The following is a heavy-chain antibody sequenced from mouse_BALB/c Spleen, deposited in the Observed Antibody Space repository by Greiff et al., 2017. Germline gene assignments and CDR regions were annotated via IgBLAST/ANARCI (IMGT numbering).Heavy chain of an antibody. CDR3: ARGGVYPPFAY. CDR2: ISYDGSN. CDR1: GYSITSGYY. Sequence: EVKLQESGPGLVKPSQSLSLTCSVTGYSITSGYYWNWIRQFPGNKLEWMGYISYDGSNNYNPSLKNRISITRDTSKNQFFLKLNSVTTEDTATYYCARGGVYPPFAYWGQGTLVTVSA. V-gene: IGHV3-6*02. J-gene: IGHJ3*01.